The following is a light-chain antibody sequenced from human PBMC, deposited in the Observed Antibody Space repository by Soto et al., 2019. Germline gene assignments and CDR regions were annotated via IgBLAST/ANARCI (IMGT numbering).Light chain of an antibody. Sequence: QSALTQPASVSGSPGQAITISCSGSSSDVGAHNFVSWYQHHPGKAPKLMIYEVGNRPSGVSNRFSGSKSGNTASLTISGLQAEDEADYYCNSYTSSNTYVFGSGTKVTVL. J-gene: IGLJ1*01. CDR2: EVG. V-gene: IGLV2-14*01. CDR1: SSDVGAHNF. CDR3: NSYTSSNTYV.